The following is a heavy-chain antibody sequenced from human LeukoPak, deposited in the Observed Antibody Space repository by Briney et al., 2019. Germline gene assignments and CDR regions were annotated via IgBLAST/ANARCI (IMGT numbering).Heavy chain of an antibody. CDR1: GGSISSGSYY. CDR3: ARVSSSSSTRRWAFDI. V-gene: IGHV4-61*02. D-gene: IGHD6-6*01. CDR2: IYTSGST. J-gene: IGHJ3*02. Sequence: QPSETLSLTCTVSGGSISSGSYYWSWIRQPAGKGLEWIGRIYTSGSTNYNPSLKSRVTISVDTSKNQFSLKLSSVTAADTAVYYCARVSSSSSTRRWAFDIWGQGTMVTVSS.